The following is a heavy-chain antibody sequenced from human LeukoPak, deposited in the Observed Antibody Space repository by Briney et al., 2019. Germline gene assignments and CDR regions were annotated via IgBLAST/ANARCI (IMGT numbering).Heavy chain of an antibody. CDR2: ISSSGSTI. Sequence: GGSLRLSCAASGIIFSSYAMSWVRQAPGKGLEWVSYISSSGSTIYYADSVKGRFTISRDNAKSSLYLQMNSLRAEDTAIYYCARLRYNDFWSGSWKFYYYMDVWGKGTTVTVSS. CDR1: GIIFSSYA. CDR3: ARLRYNDFWSGSWKFYYYMDV. J-gene: IGHJ6*03. D-gene: IGHD3-3*01. V-gene: IGHV3-48*03.